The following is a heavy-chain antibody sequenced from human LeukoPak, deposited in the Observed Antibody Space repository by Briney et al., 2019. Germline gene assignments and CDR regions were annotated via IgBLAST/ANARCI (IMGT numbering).Heavy chain of an antibody. CDR2: INPNSGGT. CDR3: ARVRGRYSSSWYYLDY. CDR1: GYTFTGYY. D-gene: IGHD6-13*01. Sequence: ASVKVSCKASGYTFTGYYMHWVRQAPGQGLEWMGWINPNSGGTNYAQKFQGRVTMTRDTSISTAYMELSRLRSDDTAVYYCARVRGRYSSSWYYLDYWGQGTLVTVSS. V-gene: IGHV1-2*02. J-gene: IGHJ4*02.